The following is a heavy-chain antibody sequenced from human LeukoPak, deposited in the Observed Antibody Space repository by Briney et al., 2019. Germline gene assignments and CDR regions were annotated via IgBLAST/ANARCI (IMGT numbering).Heavy chain of an antibody. J-gene: IGHJ4*02. D-gene: IGHD6-6*01. CDR2: IYSGGTT. V-gene: IGHV3-53*01. CDR1: GFTVSSNY. Sequence: GGSLRLSCAASGFTVSSNYMSWVRQAPGKGLEYISVIYSGGTTYYADSVRGRFTISRDNSKNTLYLQMNSLRAEDTAVYYCARVPSYSSSLDYWGQGTLVTVSS. CDR3: ARVPSYSSSLDY.